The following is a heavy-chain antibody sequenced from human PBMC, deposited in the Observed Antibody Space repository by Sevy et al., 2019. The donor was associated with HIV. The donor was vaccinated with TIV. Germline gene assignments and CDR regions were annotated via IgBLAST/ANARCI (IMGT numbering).Heavy chain of an antibody. V-gene: IGHV1-18*01. J-gene: IGHJ4*02. CDR2: ISPYTGDT. D-gene: IGHD2-2*01. CDR1: GYTFRSYG. Sequence: ASLKVSCRASGYTFRSYGISWVRQAPGQGLEWMGWISPYTGDTDFAQKVQGRVSMTSDKSTSTAYMELRSLRSDDTAVYYCARDKPQGVVVLPGAMWGGVDYWGQGTLVTVSS. CDR3: ARDKPQGVVVLPGAMWGGVDY.